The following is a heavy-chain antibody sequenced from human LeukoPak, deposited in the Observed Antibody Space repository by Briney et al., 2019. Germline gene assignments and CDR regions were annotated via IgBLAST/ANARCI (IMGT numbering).Heavy chain of an antibody. D-gene: IGHD3-22*01. CDR1: GFSFYTYW. CDR2: INEDGSEK. CDR3: ARDESPVVVVDSSDYYYVAFDI. J-gene: IGHJ3*02. V-gene: IGHV3-7*01. Sequence: GGSLRLSCAASGFSFYTYWMTWVRQAPGKGLEWVANINEDGSEKHYVYSVKGRFTISRDNAKNSLYLQMNSLRAEDTAVYYCARDESPVVVVDSSDYYYVAFDIWGQGTMVTVSS.